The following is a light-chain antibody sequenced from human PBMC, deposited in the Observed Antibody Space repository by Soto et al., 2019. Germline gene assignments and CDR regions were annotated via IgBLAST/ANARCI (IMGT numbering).Light chain of an antibody. V-gene: IGKV3-11*01. CDR1: QSVGTY. Sequence: EIVLTQSPATLSLSPGERATLSCRASQSVGTYLAWYQQKPGQSPRLLMFDVSNRATGIPARLSGSGSGTDLTLTISSLEPEDFGVYYCQHRSIWPVSFGKGTRLEIK. J-gene: IGKJ5*01. CDR3: QHRSIWPVS. CDR2: DVS.